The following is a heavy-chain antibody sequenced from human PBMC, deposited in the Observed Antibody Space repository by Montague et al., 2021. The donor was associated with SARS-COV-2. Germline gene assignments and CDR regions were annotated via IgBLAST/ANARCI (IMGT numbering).Heavy chain of an antibody. J-gene: IGHJ2*01. V-gene: IGHV4-59*01. D-gene: IGHD5-18*01. CDR1: GGSISGYY. CDR3: AREYRIELWQTNWYFGL. Sequence: SETLSLTCSVSGGSISGYYWGWIRQPPGKGLEWIGYIYHSGNTKYNPSLKSRVSISVDTSKNQFYLRLSSVTAADTAVYYCAREYRIELWQTNWYFGLWGRGTLVPVSS. CDR2: IYHSGNT.